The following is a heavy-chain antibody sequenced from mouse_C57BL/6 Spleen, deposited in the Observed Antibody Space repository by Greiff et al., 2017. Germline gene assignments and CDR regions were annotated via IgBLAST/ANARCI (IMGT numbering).Heavy chain of an antibody. CDR1: GFTFSGYA. J-gene: IGHJ4*01. D-gene: IGHD6-1*01. Sequence: EVKVVESGGGLVTPGGSLKLSCAASGFTFSGYAMSWVRQTPEKRLEWVATISDGGSYTYYPDNVKGRFTISRDNAKNNLYLQMSHLKSEDTAMYYCARVGPLLPNALDYWAQGTSVPVPS. V-gene: IGHV5-4*03. CDR2: ISDGGSYT. CDR3: ARVGPLLPNALDY.